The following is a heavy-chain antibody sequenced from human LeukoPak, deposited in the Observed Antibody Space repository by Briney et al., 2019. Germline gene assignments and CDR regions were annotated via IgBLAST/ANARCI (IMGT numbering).Heavy chain of an antibody. J-gene: IGHJ4*02. CDR3: ATAPLNGYSSGWYSFDY. CDR1: GYTFTGHY. V-gene: IGHV1-2*02. D-gene: IGHD6-19*01. Sequence: ASVKVSCKASGYTFTGHYMHWVRQAPGQGLEWMGWINPNSGGTNYAQRFQDRVTMTRDTSISTAYMELHRLRSDDTAVYYCATAPLNGYSSGWYSFDYWGQGTLVTVSS. CDR2: INPNSGGT.